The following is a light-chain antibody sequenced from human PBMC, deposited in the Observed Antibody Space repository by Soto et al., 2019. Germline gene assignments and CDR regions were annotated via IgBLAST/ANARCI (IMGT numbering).Light chain of an antibody. CDR2: AAS. CDR1: QNIYNY. CDR3: QHSYTAPPFT. J-gene: IGKJ2*01. Sequence: DIQMTQSPSSLSASVGASVTITCRASQNIYNYLNWYQPTPGKAPRLLIYAASTLHSGVPSRVTGSGSGTDFILTINGLQPEDFATYYCQHSYTAPPFTFGQGTRLEI. V-gene: IGKV1-39*01.